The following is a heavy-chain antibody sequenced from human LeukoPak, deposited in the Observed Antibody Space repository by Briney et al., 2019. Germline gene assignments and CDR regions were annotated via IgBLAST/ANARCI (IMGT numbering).Heavy chain of an antibody. J-gene: IGHJ4*02. Sequence: PSETLSLTCTVSGGSISSGSYYWSWIRQPARKGLEWIGRIYTSGSTNYNPSLKSRVTVSVDTSKNQFSLKLSSVTAADTAVYYCASYRLGCWGQGTLVTVSS. V-gene: IGHV4-61*02. CDR2: IYTSGST. CDR1: GGSISSGSYY. D-gene: IGHD3-16*01. CDR3: ASYRLGC.